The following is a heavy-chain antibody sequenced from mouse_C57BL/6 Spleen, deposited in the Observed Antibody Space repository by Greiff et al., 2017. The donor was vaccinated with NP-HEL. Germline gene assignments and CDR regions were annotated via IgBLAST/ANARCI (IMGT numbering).Heavy chain of an antibody. J-gene: IGHJ3*01. CDR3: ARHDYGSRTFAY. D-gene: IGHD1-1*01. V-gene: IGHV5-6*01. CDR2: ISSGGSYT. Sequence: EVKVVESGGDLVKPGGSLKLSCAASGFTFSSYGMSWVRQTPDKRLEWVATISSGGSYTYYPDSVKGRFTISRDNAKNTLYLQMSSLKSEDTAMYYCARHDYGSRTFAYWGQGTLVTVSA. CDR1: GFTFSSYG.